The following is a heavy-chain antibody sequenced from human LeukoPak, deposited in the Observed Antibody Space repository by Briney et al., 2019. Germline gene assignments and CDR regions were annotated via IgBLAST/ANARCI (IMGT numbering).Heavy chain of an antibody. V-gene: IGHV3-74*01. CDR2: INCSGSTT. J-gene: IGHJ4*02. CDR3: ARERDSGGYLDDY. CDR1: GFTFSSHC. Sequence: GGSLRLSCAASGFTFSSHCMHWVRQAPGKGLVWVSRINCSGSTTYYADSVKGRFTISRDNANNTLYLQMHSPRAEDTAVYYCARERDSGGYLDDYWGQGTLVTVFS. D-gene: IGHD1-26*01.